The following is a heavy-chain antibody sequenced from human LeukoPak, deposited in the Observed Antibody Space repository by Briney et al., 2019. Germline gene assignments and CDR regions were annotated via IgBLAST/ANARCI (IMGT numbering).Heavy chain of an antibody. V-gene: IGHV1-3*01. CDR3: ARGGYCSGGSCYSGWFDP. CDR1: GYTFTSYA. J-gene: IGHJ5*02. CDR2: INAGNGNT. Sequence: APVKVSCKASGYTFTSYAMHWVRQAPGQRLEWMGWINAGNGNTKYSQKFQGRVTITRDTSASTAYMELSSLRSEDTAVYYCARGGYCSGGSCYSGWFDPWGQGTLVTVSS. D-gene: IGHD2-15*01.